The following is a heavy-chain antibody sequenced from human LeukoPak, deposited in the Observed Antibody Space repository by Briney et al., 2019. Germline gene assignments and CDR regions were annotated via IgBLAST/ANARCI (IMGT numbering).Heavy chain of an antibody. D-gene: IGHD3-22*01. J-gene: IGHJ5*02. Sequence: GASVKVSCKASGYIFTRYGISWGRQAPGQELEWMGWITVYNGNTNYPQRLQGRVTITTDTSTTTAYMELRSLRSDDTAVYYCARDINGYYYDILGYYPTDLWGQGTLVSVSS. CDR2: ITVYNGNT. CDR3: ARDINGYYYDILGYYPTDL. V-gene: IGHV1-18*01. CDR1: GYIFTRYG.